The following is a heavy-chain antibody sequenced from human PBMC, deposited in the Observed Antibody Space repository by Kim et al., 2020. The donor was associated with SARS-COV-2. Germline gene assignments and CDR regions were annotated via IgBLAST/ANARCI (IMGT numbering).Heavy chain of an antibody. V-gene: IGHV7-4-1*02. D-gene: IGHD6-13*01. Sequence: TYAKGFTGRFVFSLDTPVSTAYLQISSLKAEDTAVYYCARFSSSWYSLDYWGQGTLVTVSS. J-gene: IGHJ4*02. CDR3: ARFSSSWYSLDY.